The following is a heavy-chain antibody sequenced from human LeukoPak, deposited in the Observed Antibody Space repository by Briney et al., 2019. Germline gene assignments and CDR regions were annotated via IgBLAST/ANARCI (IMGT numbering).Heavy chain of an antibody. J-gene: IGHJ4*02. V-gene: IGHV1-2*06. D-gene: IGHD3-3*01. CDR1: GYTFTGYY. CDR2: INPNSGGT. CDR3: AGVLRFLEWSTNFDY. Sequence: ASVKVSCKASGYTFTGYYMHWVRQAPGQGLEWTGRINPNSGGTNYAQKFQGRVTMTRDTSISTAYMELSRLRSDDTAVYYCAGVLRFLEWSTNFDYWGQGTLVTVSS.